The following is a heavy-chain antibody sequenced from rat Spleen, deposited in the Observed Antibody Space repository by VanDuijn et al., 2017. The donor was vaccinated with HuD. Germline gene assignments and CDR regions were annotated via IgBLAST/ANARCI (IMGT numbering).Heavy chain of an antibody. V-gene: IGHV5-29*01. CDR2: ISYDGSSI. CDR3: ATAGSRVSRFAY. Sequence: EVQLVESGGGLVQPGRSLKLSCAASGFTFSNYYMAWVRQAPTKGLVWVATISYDGSSIYYRDSVKGRFTISRDNAKSTLYLQMDSLRSEDTATYYCATAGSRVSRFAYWGQGTLVTVSS. D-gene: IGHD1-4*01. CDR1: GFTFSNYY. J-gene: IGHJ3*01.